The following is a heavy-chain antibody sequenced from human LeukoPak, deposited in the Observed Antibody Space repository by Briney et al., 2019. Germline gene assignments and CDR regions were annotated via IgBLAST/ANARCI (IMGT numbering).Heavy chain of an antibody. Sequence: GGSLRLSCAASGFTFSNYPMGWVRQAPGKGLEWLSAIGEEKSDSWTKSADSVKGRFTISRDNSENTLYLQMDSLTVEDTAVYYCARAGVISGWDYXXQGVLVTVSS. J-gene: IGHJ4*02. V-gene: IGHV3-23*01. CDR3: ARAGVISGWDY. D-gene: IGHD3-3*02. CDR1: GFTFSNYP. CDR2: IGEEKSDSWT.